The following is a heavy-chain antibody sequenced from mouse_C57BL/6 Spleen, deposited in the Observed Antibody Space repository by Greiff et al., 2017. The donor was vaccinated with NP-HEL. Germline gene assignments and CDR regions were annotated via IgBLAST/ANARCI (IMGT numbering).Heavy chain of an antibody. J-gene: IGHJ2*01. V-gene: IGHV1-69*01. D-gene: IGHD1-1*01. CDR1: GYTFTSYW. Sequence: QVQLKQSGAELVMPGASVKLSCKASGYTFTSYWMHWVKQRPGQGLEWIGEIDPSDSYTNYNQKFKGKSTLTVDKSSSTAYMQLSSLTSEDSAVYYCATLYGSSYYWGQGTTLTVSS. CDR3: ATLYGSSYY. CDR2: IDPSDSYT.